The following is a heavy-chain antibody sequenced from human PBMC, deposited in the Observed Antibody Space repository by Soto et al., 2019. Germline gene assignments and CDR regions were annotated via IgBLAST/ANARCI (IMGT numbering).Heavy chain of an antibody. V-gene: IGHV4-31*03. CDR3: ARDQLWFGELLANYYYYGMDV. Sequence: SETLSLTCTVSGGSISSGGYYWSWIRQHPGKGLEWFGYIYYSGSTYYNPSLKSRVTLSVDTSKNQFSLKLSSVTAADTAVYYFARDQLWFGELLANYYYYGMDVWGQGTTVTVSS. D-gene: IGHD3-10*01. CDR2: IYYSGST. J-gene: IGHJ6*02. CDR1: GGSISSGGYY.